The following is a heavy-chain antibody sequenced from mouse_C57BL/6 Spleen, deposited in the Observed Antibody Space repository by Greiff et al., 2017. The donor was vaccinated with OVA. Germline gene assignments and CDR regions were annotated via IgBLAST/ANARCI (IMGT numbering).Heavy chain of an antibody. CDR3: AKDKGPPPGYYFDY. V-gene: IGHV5-4*01. J-gene: IGHJ2*01. CDR1: GFTFSSYA. Sequence: EVHLVESGGGLVKPGGSLKLSCAASGFTFSSYAMSWVRQTPEKRLEWVATISDGGSYTYYPDNVKGRFTISRDNAKNNLYLQMSHLKSEDTAKYYGAKDKGPPPGYYFDYWGQGTTLTVSS. CDR2: ISDGGSYT. D-gene: IGHD1-3*01.